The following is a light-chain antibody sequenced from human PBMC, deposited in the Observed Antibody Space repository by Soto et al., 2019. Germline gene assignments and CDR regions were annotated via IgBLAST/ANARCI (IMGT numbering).Light chain of an antibody. J-gene: IGKJ5*01. Sequence: EIVVPESPATLPLSPRPIPPLSCRSSQRVSSNFAWQQQKPGQAPRHLIYDAASRASGVPARFSGSGSGTDFTLTTSSLEPEDFALYYCQQRNSWPPITFGQGTRLDI. V-gene: IGKV3-11*01. CDR3: QQRNSWPPIT. CDR1: QRVSSN. CDR2: DAA.